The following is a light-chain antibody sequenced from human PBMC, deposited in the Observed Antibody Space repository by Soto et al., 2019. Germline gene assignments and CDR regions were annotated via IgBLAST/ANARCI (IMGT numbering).Light chain of an antibody. Sequence: AIQLTQSPSSLAASVGDTVTITCRASQAIRSDLAWYQQKPGKAPKVLIYAASSLQSGVPSRFSGSGSGTDFTLTISSLQPEDFATYYCLHDYIYPLTFGGGTKVEIQ. J-gene: IGKJ4*01. CDR2: AAS. V-gene: IGKV1-6*01. CDR3: LHDYIYPLT. CDR1: QAIRSD.